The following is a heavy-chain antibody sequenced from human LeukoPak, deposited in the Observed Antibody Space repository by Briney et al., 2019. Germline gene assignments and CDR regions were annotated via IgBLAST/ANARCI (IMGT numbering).Heavy chain of an antibody. J-gene: IGHJ4*02. CDR1: GFTFNSYG. D-gene: IGHD6-19*01. Sequence: GGSLRLSCAASGFTFNSYGMHWVRQAPGKGLEWVAVIWYDGSNTYYTDSVKGRFTISRDNSKNTLYLQMNSLRAEDTAVYYCASSTTGGHSSGCDYWGQGTLVTVSS. CDR2: IWYDGSNT. V-gene: IGHV3-33*01. CDR3: ASSTTGGHSSGCDY.